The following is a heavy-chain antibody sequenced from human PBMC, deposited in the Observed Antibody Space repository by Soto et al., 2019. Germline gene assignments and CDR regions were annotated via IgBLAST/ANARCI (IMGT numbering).Heavy chain of an antibody. J-gene: IGHJ6*02. CDR2: IIPIFGTA. D-gene: IGHD3-22*01. CDR1: GGTFSSYA. V-gene: IGHV1-69*01. Sequence: QVQLVQSGAEVKKPGSSVKVSCKASGGTFSSYAISWVRQAPGQGLEWMGGIIPIFGTANYAQKFQGRVTITADESTSTAYMDLRSLRSEDTAVYHCARDLFDYYDSSGYSLYDSYYCMDVWGQGTTVTVSS. CDR3: ARDLFDYYDSSGYSLYDSYYCMDV.